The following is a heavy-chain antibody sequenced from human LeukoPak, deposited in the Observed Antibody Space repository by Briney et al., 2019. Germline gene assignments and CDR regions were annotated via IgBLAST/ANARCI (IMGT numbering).Heavy chain of an antibody. D-gene: IGHD6-19*01. CDR2: IRYDGSNK. CDR1: GFTFSSYG. Sequence: GGSLRLSCAASGFTFSSYGMHWVRQAPGKGLEWVAFIRYDGSNKYYADSVKGRFTISRDNSKNTLYLRMNSLRAEDTAVYYCAKDPPYSSGWVDYWGQGTLVTVSS. V-gene: IGHV3-30*02. J-gene: IGHJ4*02. CDR3: AKDPPYSSGWVDY.